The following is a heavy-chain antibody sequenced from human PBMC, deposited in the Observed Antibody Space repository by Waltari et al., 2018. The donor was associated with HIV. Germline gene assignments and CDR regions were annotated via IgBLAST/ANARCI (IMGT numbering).Heavy chain of an antibody. V-gene: IGHV3-21*02. CDR1: GFNFNRFR. J-gene: IGHJ4*02. CDR2: ISRGSSYS. Sequence: EVRLVQSGGGLVKPGESLTLSCTASGFNFNRFRMTWVRLAPGKGLEWVSSISRGSSYSYYSDAVKGRFTVSRDNAKNSLLLQLNTLTAEDTALYYCVRDRTSLTTGDFESWGQGAPVTVSS. CDR3: VRDRTSLTTGDFES. D-gene: IGHD1-1*01.